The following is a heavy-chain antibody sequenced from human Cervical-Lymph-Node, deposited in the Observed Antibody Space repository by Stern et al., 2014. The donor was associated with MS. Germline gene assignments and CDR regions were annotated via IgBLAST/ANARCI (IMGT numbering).Heavy chain of an antibody. CDR3: TRGGPVTTAYYDPMDV. J-gene: IGHJ6*02. V-gene: IGHV3-72*01. Sequence: EGQVEVFGGGLVKPGGSLRLSCAACGFTFSDHYMDWVRPAQGKGLEWGGRARKKANRCTTEYAAPVKGRFIISSDDSKNSMYLQMNNLETEDTAVYYCTRGGPVTTAYYDPMDVWGQGTTVTVAS. D-gene: IGHD4-17*01. CDR1: GFTFSDHY. CDR2: ARKKANRCTT.